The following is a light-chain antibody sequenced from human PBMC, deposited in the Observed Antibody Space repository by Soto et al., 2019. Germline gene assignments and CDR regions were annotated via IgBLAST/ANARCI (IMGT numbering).Light chain of an antibody. V-gene: IGKV1-9*01. CDR3: QQLNSYPLT. CDR2: AAS. J-gene: IGKJ4*01. Sequence: DIQLTQSPSFLSASVGDRVTITCRASQGISSYLAWYQQKPGTAPKLLIYAASTWQSGVPSRFSGSGSGTEFTLTISSRQPEDFATYDCQQLNSYPLTFGGGTKVEIK. CDR1: QGISSY.